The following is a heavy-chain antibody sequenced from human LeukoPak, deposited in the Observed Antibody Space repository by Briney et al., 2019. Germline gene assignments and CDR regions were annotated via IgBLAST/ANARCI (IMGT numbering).Heavy chain of an antibody. V-gene: IGHV4-38-2*01. J-gene: IGHJ4*02. CDR3: ARQYFWSGYWAY. D-gene: IGHD3-3*01. CDR2: IYHSGST. CDR1: GYSISSGYY. Sequence: SETLSLTCAGSGYSISSGYYWGWIRQPPGKGLEWIGSIYHSGSTYYNPSLKSRVTISVDTSKNQFSLKLSSVTAADTAVYYCARQYFWSGYWAYWGQGTLVTASS.